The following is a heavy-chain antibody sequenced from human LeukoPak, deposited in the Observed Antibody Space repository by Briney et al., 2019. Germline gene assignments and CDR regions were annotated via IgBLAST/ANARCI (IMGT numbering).Heavy chain of an antibody. CDR2: ISSSSSYI. J-gene: IGHJ4*02. V-gene: IGHV3-21*01. Sequence: GGSLRLSCAASGFTFSSYSMNWVRQAPGKGLEWVSSISSSSSYIYYADSVKGRFTISRDNAKNSLYLQMNSLRAEDTAVYYCAISIAARRVGDYWGQGTLVTVSS. D-gene: IGHD6-6*01. CDR3: AISIAARRVGDY. CDR1: GFTFSSYS.